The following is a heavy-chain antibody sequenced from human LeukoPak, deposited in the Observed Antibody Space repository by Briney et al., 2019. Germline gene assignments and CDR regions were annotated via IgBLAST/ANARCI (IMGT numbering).Heavy chain of an antibody. V-gene: IGHV3-53*04. CDR1: GFTVSSNY. CDR2: IYSGGST. J-gene: IGHJ6*02. D-gene: IGHD6-19*01. CDR3: ARDRVAGYYYYGMDV. Sequence: GGSLRLSCAASGFTVSSNYMSWVRQAPGKGLEWVSVIYSGGSTYYADSVKGRFTISRHNSKNTLYLQMNSLRAEDTAAYYCARDRVAGYYYYGMDVWGQGTTVTVSS.